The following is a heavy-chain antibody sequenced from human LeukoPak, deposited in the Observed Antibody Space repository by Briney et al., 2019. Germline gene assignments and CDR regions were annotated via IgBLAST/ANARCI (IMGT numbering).Heavy chain of an antibody. CDR3: ARAAAGVNWFDP. V-gene: IGHV4-39*02. D-gene: IGHD6-13*01. CDR2: IYYSGTT. CDR1: GRSISASIYY. J-gene: IGHJ5*02. Sequence: PSETLSLTCTVSGRSISASIYYWGWVRQPPGKGLEWIGSIYYSGTTYYNPSLKSRVTISVDTSKNHFSLKLCSVTAADTAVYYCARAAAGVNWFDPWGQGTLITVSS.